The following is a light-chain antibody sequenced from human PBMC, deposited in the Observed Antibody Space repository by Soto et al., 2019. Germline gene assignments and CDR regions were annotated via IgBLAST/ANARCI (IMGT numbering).Light chain of an antibody. J-gene: IGLJ1*01. CDR1: SSNIGSNY. Sequence: QTVLTQPPSVSAAPGRKVTISCSGSSSNIGSNYVSWYQRLSGTDSKLLIYENNKRPSGIPDRFSGSKSGTSATLGITALQTGDEADYYCGTLDSTDYVLGTGTKVTV. CDR3: GTLDSTDYV. CDR2: ENN. V-gene: IGLV1-51*02.